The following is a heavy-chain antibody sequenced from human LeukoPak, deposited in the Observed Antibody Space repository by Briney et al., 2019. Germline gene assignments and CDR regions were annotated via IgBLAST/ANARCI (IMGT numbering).Heavy chain of an antibody. V-gene: IGHV3-66*01. J-gene: IGHJ6*02. D-gene: IGHD6-13*01. CDR1: GFTVSDNY. CDR3: ARELTLDGMDV. CDR2: IYSGGST. Sequence: GGSLRLSCAASGFTVSDNYMSWVRQAPGKGLEWVSVIYSGGSTYYADSVKGRFTISRDNSKNTLFLQMNSLRAEDTAVYYCARELTLDGMDVWGQGTTATVSS.